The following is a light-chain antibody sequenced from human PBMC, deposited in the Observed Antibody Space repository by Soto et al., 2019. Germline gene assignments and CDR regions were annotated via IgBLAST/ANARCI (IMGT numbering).Light chain of an antibody. V-gene: IGLV1-44*01. CDR1: SSNIGAGYD. CDR3: ATWDDSLNGVV. CDR2: SND. Sequence: QSVLTQPPSVSEAPGQRVTISCTGSSSNIGAGYDVNWYQHLPGTAPKLLIFSNDERPSGVPDRFSGSKSGTSASLAISGLQSDDEADYYCATWDDSLNGVVFGGGTKVTVL. J-gene: IGLJ2*01.